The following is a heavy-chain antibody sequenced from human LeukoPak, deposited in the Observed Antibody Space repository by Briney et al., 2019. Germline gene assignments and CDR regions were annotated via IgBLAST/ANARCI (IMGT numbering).Heavy chain of an antibody. V-gene: IGHV1-8*02. CDR1: GYTFTSYG. Sequence: GASVKVSCKASGYTFTSYGISWVRQAPGQGLEWMGWISAYNGNTGYAQKFQGRVTMTRNTSISTAYMELSSLRSEDTVVYYCARGRSLLRYLENWFDPWGQGTLVTVSS. D-gene: IGHD3-9*01. J-gene: IGHJ5*02. CDR2: ISAYNGNT. CDR3: ARGRSLLRYLENWFDP.